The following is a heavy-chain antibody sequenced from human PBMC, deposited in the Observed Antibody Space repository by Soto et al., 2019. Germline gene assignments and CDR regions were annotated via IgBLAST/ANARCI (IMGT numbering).Heavy chain of an antibody. V-gene: IGHV3-33*01. CDR2: RWYDGSNK. Sequence: GGALGLSCAASGFTFSSYAMHWVRQAPGKGLEWVGVRWYDGSNKDYADSVKGRVTLSRDHSKNALYLQMNSLRAGETAVYYCARALGSDSSSWSKDYWGQGTLVPVSS. D-gene: IGHD6-13*01. CDR1: GFTFSSYA. J-gene: IGHJ4*03. CDR3: ARALGSDSSSWSKDY.